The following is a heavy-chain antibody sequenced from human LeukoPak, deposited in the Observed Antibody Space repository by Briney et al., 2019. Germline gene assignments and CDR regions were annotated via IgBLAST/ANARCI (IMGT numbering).Heavy chain of an antibody. V-gene: IGHV4-4*02. CDR2: INYSGST. CDR3: ARTHFDSLGWFDP. D-gene: IGHD3-9*01. Sequence: PSETLSLTCAVSGGSISSSNWWTWVRQPPGKGLEWIGNINYSGSTYYNPSVKSRVTLSVDVSKNRFSLNLTSVTAADTALYFCARTHFDSLGWFDPWGQGIQVIVSS. CDR1: GGSISSSNW. J-gene: IGHJ5*02.